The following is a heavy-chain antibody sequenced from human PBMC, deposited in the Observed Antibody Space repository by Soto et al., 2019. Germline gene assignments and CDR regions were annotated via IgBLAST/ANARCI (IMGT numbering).Heavy chain of an antibody. CDR3: TPSWY. J-gene: IGHJ4*02. CDR1: GFTFSNAW. Sequence: EVQLVESGGGLVKPGGSLRLCCAASGFTFSNAWMSWVRQAPGKGLAWVGRIKSKADGGSTDYAAPVKGRFTISRDDSRDTLYLQMNSMKTEDTAVYYCTPSWYWGQGTLVTVSS. CDR2: IKSKADGGST. V-gene: IGHV3-15*01.